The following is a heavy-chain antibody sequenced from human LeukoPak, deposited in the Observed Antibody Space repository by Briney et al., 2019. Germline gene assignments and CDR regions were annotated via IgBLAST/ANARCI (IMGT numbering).Heavy chain of an antibody. CDR2: ISSNGGST. Sequence: PGGSLRLSCSASGFTFSSYAMHWVRQAPGKGLEYVSAISSNGGSTYYADSVKGRFTISRDNSKNTLYLQMSSLRAEDTAVYYCVKPRGYSSSWYYFGYWGQGTLVTVSS. D-gene: IGHD6-13*01. CDR1: GFTFSSYA. CDR3: VKPRGYSSSWYYFGY. V-gene: IGHV3-64D*06. J-gene: IGHJ4*02.